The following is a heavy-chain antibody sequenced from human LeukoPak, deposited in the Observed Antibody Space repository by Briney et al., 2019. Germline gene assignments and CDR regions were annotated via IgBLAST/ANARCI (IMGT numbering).Heavy chain of an antibody. CDR2: IYYSGST. J-gene: IGHJ4*02. CDR1: GGSISSSSYY. Sequence: PSETLSLTCTVSGGSISSSSYYWGWIRQPPGKGLEWIGSIYYSGSTYYNPSLKSRVTISVDTSKNQFSLKLSSVTAADTAVYYCARGNSNCGGRARTWRYWGQGTLVTVSS. CDR3: ARGNSNCGGRARTWRY. V-gene: IGHV4-39*07. D-gene: IGHD4-11*01.